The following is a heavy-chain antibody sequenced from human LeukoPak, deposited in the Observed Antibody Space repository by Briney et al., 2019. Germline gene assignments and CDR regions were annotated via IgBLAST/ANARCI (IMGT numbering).Heavy chain of an antibody. CDR3: ARDVPEGALDY. V-gene: IGHV4-34*01. CDR1: GGSFSGHY. D-gene: IGHD1-26*01. Sequence: KPSETLSLTCAVYGGSFSGHYWTWIRQPPGKGLEWIGEVTDRGNVNYNPSLKSRVTISVDKSKNQFSLKLSSVTAADTAVYYCARDVPEGALDYWGQGTLVTVSS. J-gene: IGHJ4*02. CDR2: VTDRGNV.